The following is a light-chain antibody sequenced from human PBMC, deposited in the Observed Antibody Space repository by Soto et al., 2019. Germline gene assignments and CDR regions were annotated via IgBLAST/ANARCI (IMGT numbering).Light chain of an antibody. CDR1: TNDVGYYNL. CDR3: ASNTPTWV. CDR2: EDD. Sequence: QSALTQPASVSGSPGQSITISCIGVTNDVGYYNLVSWYQQLPGQAPRLIIYEDDKRPSGVSDRFSGSKSDNTASLTISGLQPDDEASYYCASNTPTWVFGGGTKVTVL. J-gene: IGLJ3*02. V-gene: IGLV2-14*02.